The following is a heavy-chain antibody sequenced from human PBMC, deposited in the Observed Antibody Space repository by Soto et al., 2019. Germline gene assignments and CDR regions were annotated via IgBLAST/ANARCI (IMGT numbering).Heavy chain of an antibody. CDR3: APHVSCSGGSCQYDAFVI. Sequence: EVQVLESGGGLVQPGGSLRLSCEGSEFTVSGHAMTWIRQAPGKGPEWVSTITADGGTYYADSVKDRFAMSRDTSENTLYLHMNSLGAEDTAAYYCAPHVSCSGGSCQYDAFVIRGQGTMVTVFS. CDR2: ITADGGT. CDR1: EFTVSGHA. V-gene: IGHV3-23*01. J-gene: IGHJ3*02. D-gene: IGHD2-15*01.